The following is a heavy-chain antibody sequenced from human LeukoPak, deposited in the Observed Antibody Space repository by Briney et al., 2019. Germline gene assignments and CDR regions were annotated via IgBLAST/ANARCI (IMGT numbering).Heavy chain of an antibody. CDR1: GGSFSGYY. CDR2: INHSGST. J-gene: IGHJ4*02. V-gene: IGHV4-34*01. Sequence: SETLSLTCAVYGGSFSGYYWRWIRQPPGKGLEWIGEINHSGSTNYNPSLKSRVTISVDTSKNQFSLKLSSVTAADTAVYYCASRYCSGGSCYSDYWGQGTLVTVSS. D-gene: IGHD2-15*01. CDR3: ASRYCSGGSCYSDY.